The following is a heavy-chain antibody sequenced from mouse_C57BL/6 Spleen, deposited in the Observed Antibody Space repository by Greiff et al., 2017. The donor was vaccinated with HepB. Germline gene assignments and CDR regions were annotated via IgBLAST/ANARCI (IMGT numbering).Heavy chain of an antibody. Sequence: QVQLQQPGTELVKPGSSVKLSCKASGYTFTSYWMHWVKQRPGQGLEWIGNINPRNGGTNYNEKFKSKATLTVDKSSSTAYMQLSSLTSEDSAVYYCARGVVDGYYRFAYWGQGTLVTVSA. D-gene: IGHD2-3*01. V-gene: IGHV1-53*01. J-gene: IGHJ3*01. CDR3: ARGVVDGYYRFAY. CDR1: GYTFTSYW. CDR2: INPRNGGT.